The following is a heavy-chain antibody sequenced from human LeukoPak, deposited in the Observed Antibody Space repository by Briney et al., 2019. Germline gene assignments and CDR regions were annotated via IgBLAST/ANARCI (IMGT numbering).Heavy chain of an antibody. CDR2: IYYSGST. D-gene: IGHD2-15*01. J-gene: IGHJ1*01. CDR3: ARVVVAATGGYFQH. Sequence: PSETLSLTCTISGGSISSYYWSWIRQPPGKGLEWIGYIYYSGSTNYNPSLKSRVTISVDTSKNQFSLKLSSVTAADTAVYYCARVVVAATGGYFQHWGQGTLVTVSS. CDR1: GGSISSYY. V-gene: IGHV4-59*08.